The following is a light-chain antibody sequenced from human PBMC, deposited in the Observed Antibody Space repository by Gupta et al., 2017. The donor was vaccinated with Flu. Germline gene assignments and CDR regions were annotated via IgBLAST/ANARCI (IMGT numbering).Light chain of an antibody. CDR2: DAS. Sequence: GDSATLSGRASQTVTNKLAWYQQKPGQAPRLLISDASTGATGIPARFSGSGSGTEFSLTISSLQSEDSAIYYCQQYNYWPFTFGQGTKLEI. CDR3: QQYNYWPFT. CDR1: QTVTNK. V-gene: IGKV3-15*01. J-gene: IGKJ2*01.